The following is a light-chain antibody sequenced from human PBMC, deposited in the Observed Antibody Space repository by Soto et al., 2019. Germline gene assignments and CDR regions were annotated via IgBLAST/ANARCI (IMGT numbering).Light chain of an antibody. CDR2: DAS. Sequence: AIQLTQSPSSLSASVGDRVTITCRASQGISSYLAWYQQKPGRAPKLLIFDASSLESGVPSRFSGNGSGTEFTLTISGLQPDDFASYYCQQYNSYSGMFGQGTKVDIK. CDR3: QQYNSYSGM. V-gene: IGKV1-13*02. J-gene: IGKJ1*01. CDR1: QGISSY.